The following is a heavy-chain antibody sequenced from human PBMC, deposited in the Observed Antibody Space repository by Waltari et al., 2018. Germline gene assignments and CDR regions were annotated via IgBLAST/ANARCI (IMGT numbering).Heavy chain of an antibody. CDR2: INSDGSTI. Sequence: EVQLEESGGGLVQPGGSLRLSCAASGFTFSSYWMHWVRQAPGKGRVGVSRINSDGSTISYADSVKGRFTISRDNAKNTLYLQMNSLSAEDTAVYYCASAYYDILDWRQGTLVTVSS. D-gene: IGHD3-9*01. V-gene: IGHV3-74*01. CDR3: ASAYYDILD. CDR1: GFTFSSYW. J-gene: IGHJ4*02.